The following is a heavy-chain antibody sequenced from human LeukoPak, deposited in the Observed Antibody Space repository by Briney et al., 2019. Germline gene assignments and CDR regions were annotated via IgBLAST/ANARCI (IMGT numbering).Heavy chain of an antibody. CDR3: ARGIQLWGDAFDI. J-gene: IGHJ3*02. CDR2: IYSCGST. CDR1: GFTVSSNY. Sequence: PGGSLRLSCAASGFTVSSNYMSWVRQAPGKGLEWVSVIYSCGSTYYADSVKGRFTISRDNSKNTLYLQMNSLRAEDTAVYYCARGIQLWGDAFDIWGQGTMVTVSS. D-gene: IGHD5-18*01. V-gene: IGHV3-53*01.